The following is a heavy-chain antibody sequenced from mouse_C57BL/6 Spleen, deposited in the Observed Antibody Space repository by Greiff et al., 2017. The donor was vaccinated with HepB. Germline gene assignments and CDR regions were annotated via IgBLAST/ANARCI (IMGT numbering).Heavy chain of an antibody. CDR3: ARSWDYYGSSYGYFDV. J-gene: IGHJ1*03. CDR1: GYTFTSYW. D-gene: IGHD1-1*01. Sequence: QVQLQQSGAELVKPGASVKMSCKASGYTFTSYWITWVKQRPGQGLEWIGDIYPGSGSTNYNEKFKSKATLTVDTSSSTAYMQLSSLTSEDSAVYYCARSWDYYGSSYGYFDVWGTGTTVTVSS. CDR2: IYPGSGST. V-gene: IGHV1-55*01.